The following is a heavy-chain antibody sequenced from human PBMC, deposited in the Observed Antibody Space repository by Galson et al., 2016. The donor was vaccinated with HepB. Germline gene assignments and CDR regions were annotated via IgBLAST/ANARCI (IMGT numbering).Heavy chain of an antibody. V-gene: IGHV3-48*02. Sequence: SVRLSCAASGFTFSSYSMNWVRQAPGKGLEWVSYISSNSGVIYYAHTVKGRFTISRDNAKNSLYLQMNSLRDEETAVYYCARDLHSGPYPFDYWGQGTMVTVSS. CDR1: GFTFSSYS. CDR3: ARDLHSGPYPFDY. D-gene: IGHD1-26*01. CDR2: ISSNSGVI. J-gene: IGHJ3*01.